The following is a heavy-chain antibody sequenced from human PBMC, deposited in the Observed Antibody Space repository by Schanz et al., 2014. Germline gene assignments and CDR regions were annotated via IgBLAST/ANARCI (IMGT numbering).Heavy chain of an antibody. V-gene: IGHV1-69*02. J-gene: IGHJ4*02. D-gene: IGHD3-10*01. CDR1: GGTFSSYT. Sequence: QLQLVQSGAEVKKPGSSVKVSCKLSGGTFSSYTISWMRQAPGQGLEWMGKIIPVLNIATYAQRFQGRVSITADTSTNTAYMELSSLTSEDTAVHYCARGRGFYDYCGQGSLVTVSP. CDR3: ARGRGFYDY. CDR2: IIPVLNIA.